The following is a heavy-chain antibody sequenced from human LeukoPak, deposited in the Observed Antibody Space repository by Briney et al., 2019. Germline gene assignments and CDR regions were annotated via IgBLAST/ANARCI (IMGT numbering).Heavy chain of an antibody. V-gene: IGHV5-51*01. Sequence: GESLESSFKTPGYTLMSNRIALLRQMPGHGLGGMGIIYPANSDTRYSTSFQGQVPIPDDTSTGTVLLKWSRLKASDSAIYYCAQRKYSVDDTGCFDHWGQGTLVTVSS. CDR3: AQRKYSVDDTGCFDH. J-gene: IGHJ5*02. CDR1: GYTLMSNR. CDR2: IYPANSDT. D-gene: IGHD1-26*01.